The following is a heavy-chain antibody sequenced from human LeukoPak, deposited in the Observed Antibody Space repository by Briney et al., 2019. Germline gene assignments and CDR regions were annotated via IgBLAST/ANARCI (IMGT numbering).Heavy chain of an antibody. CDR3: ARGSNCGGDCFDAFDI. J-gene: IGHJ3*02. V-gene: IGHV1-8*01. Sequence: ASVKVSCKASGYTFTSYDINWVRQATGQGLEWMGWMNPNSGNTGYAQKFQGRVTMTRNTSISTAYMELSNLRSEDTAVYYCARGSNCGGDCFDAFDIWGQGTMVTVSS. D-gene: IGHD2-21*02. CDR1: GYTFTSYD. CDR2: MNPNSGNT.